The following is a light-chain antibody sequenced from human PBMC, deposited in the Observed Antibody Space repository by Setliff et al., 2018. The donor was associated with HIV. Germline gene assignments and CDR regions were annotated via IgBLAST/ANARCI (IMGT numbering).Light chain of an antibody. J-gene: IGLJ1*01. Sequence: QSALTQHPSASGSPGQSVTISWTGTSSDVGGYNYVSWYQQHPGKAPKLMIYEVSKRPSGVPDRFSGSKSGNTASLTISGLQADDEAGYYCSSYTSSSLYVFGTGTRSPS. CDR1: SSDVGGYNY. CDR2: EVS. V-gene: IGLV2-8*01. CDR3: SSYTSSSLYV.